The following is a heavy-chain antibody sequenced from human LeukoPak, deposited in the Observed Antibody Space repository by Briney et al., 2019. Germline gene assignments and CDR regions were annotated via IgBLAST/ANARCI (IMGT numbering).Heavy chain of an antibody. CDR2: IYYSGST. D-gene: IGHD2-2*02. CDR3: ARHVVPAAIPWFDP. CDR1: GGSISSYY. Sequence: PSETLSLTCTVSGGSISSYYWSWIRQPPGKGLEWIGYIYYSGSTNYNPSLKSRVTISADTSKNQFSLKLSSVTAADTAVYYCARHVVPAAIPWFDPWGQGTLVTVSS. V-gene: IGHV4-59*08. J-gene: IGHJ5*02.